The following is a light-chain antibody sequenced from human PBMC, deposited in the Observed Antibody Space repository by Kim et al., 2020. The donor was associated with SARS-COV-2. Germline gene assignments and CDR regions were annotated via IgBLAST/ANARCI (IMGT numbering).Light chain of an antibody. CDR3: QTWDSGIRV. Sequence: SVRLTGTLSSGHSNFAIAWLQQQAEKGPRYLMKLPSDGSHTRGAGFPAHFSGSSSGAERYLTISSLQSEDEADYYCQTWDSGIRVFGGGTQLTVL. V-gene: IGLV4-69*01. J-gene: IGLJ3*02. CDR2: LPSDGSH. CDR1: SGHSNFA.